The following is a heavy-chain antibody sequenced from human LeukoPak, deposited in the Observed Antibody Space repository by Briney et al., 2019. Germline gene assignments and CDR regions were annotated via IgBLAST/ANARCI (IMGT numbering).Heavy chain of an antibody. V-gene: IGHV4-39*01. D-gene: IGHD6-19*01. CDR2: IYYSGST. J-gene: IGHJ4*02. Sequence: SETLSLTCTVSGGSISSSSYYWGWIRQPPGKGLEWIGSIYYSGSTYYNPSLKSRVTISVDTSKNQFSLKLSPVTAADTAVYYCARRQGGVAGNFDYWGQGTLVTVSS. CDR1: GGSISSSSYY. CDR3: ARRQGGVAGNFDY.